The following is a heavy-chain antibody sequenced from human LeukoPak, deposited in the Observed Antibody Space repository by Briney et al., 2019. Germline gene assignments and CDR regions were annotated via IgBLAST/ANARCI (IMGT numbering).Heavy chain of an antibody. CDR2: MNPNSGNT. Sequence: ASVKVSCKASGYTFTSYDINWVRQATGQGLEWMGWMNPNSGNTGYAQKFQGRVTITRNTSISTAYMELSSLRSEDTAVYYCARVHLSSYSLPDYWGQGTLVTVSS. D-gene: IGHD5-12*01. CDR1: GYTFTSYD. V-gene: IGHV1-8*03. J-gene: IGHJ4*02. CDR3: ARVHLSSYSLPDY.